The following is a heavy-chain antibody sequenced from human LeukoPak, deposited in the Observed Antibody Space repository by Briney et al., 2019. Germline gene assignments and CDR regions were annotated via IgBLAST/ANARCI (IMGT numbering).Heavy chain of an antibody. Sequence: SETLSLTCTVSGGSISSGNSYWSWIRQLPGKGLEWVGYIYYSGTTYYNPSLKSRITISVDTSKNQFSLKLSSVTAADTAVYYCARNGYCSGGSCYSNNAFDIWGQGTMVTVSS. CDR1: GGSISSGNSY. J-gene: IGHJ3*02. V-gene: IGHV4-31*03. D-gene: IGHD2-15*01. CDR3: ARNGYCSGGSCYSNNAFDI. CDR2: IYYSGTT.